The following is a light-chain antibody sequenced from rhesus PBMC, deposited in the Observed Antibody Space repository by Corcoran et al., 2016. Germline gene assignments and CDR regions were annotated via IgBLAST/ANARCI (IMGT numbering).Light chain of an antibody. CDR1: QSLRNY. J-gene: IGKJ4*01. CDR3: QQGYSYPLT. Sequence: DIQMTQSPSSLSASVGDRVTITCQASQSLRNYLNWYQQKAGKIPKLLIYRASSLQSGIPSRFSGRGSGADFTLTISSLQPEDFATYYCQQGYSYPLTFGGGTKVELK. CDR2: RAS. V-gene: IGKV1S9*01.